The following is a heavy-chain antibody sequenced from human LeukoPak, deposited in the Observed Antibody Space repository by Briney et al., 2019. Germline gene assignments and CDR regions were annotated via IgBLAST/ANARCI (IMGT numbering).Heavy chain of an antibody. CDR3: VRDNTGYYFDY. CDR1: GYTFTSYG. Sequence: ASVRVSCKASGYTFTSYGISWVRQAPGQGLEWMGWISAYNGNTNYAQKLQGRVTMTTDTSTSTAYMELRSLRSDDTAVYYCVRDNTGYYFDYWGQGTLVTVSS. CDR2: ISAYNGNT. D-gene: IGHD1-1*01. V-gene: IGHV1-18*01. J-gene: IGHJ4*02.